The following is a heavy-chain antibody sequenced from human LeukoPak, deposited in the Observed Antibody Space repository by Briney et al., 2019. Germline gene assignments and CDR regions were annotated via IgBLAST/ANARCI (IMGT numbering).Heavy chain of an antibody. D-gene: IGHD3-10*01. CDR3: ARVRDLPVVGGVGWFDP. Sequence: SETLSLTCAVYGGSFRGSYWSWIRQPPGRGLEWIREINHRGSTNYNPSLKSRVTISADTSKNQFYLNVSSVTAADTAVYYCARVRDLPVVGGVGWFDPWGQGTLVTVSS. J-gene: IGHJ5*02. CDR2: INHRGST. V-gene: IGHV4-34*01. CDR1: GGSFRGSY.